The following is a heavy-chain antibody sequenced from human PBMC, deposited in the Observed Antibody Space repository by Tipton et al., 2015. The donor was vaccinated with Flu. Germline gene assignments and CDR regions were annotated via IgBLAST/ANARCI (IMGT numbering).Heavy chain of an antibody. CDR3: ARAPMEYYDILTYFDY. CDR1: GFTFSSYS. J-gene: IGHJ4*02. D-gene: IGHD3-9*01. CDR2: ISSSSSTI. Sequence: QLVQSGGGLVQPGGSLRLSCAASGFTFSSYSMNWVRQAPGKGLEWVSYISSSSSTIYYADSVKGRFTISRDNAKNSLYLQMNSLRAEDTAVYYCARAPMEYYDILTYFDYWGQGTLVTVSS. V-gene: IGHV3-48*01.